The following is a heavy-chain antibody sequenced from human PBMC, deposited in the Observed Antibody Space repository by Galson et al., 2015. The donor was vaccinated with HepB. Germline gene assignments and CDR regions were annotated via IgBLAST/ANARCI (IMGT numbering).Heavy chain of an antibody. J-gene: IGHJ3*02. CDR1: GYTFTGYY. CDR2: INPNSGGT. V-gene: IGHV1-2*02. CDR3: ARDHHYYDSSGHDAFDI. D-gene: IGHD3-22*01. Sequence: SVKVSCKASGYTFTGYYMHWVRQAPGQGLEWMGWINPNSGGTNYAQKFQGRVTMTRDTSISTAYMELSRLRSDDTAVYYCARDHHYYDSSGHDAFDIWGQGTMVTVSS.